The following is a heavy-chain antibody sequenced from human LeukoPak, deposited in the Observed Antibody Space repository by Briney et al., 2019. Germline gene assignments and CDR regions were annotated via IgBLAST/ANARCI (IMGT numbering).Heavy chain of an antibody. D-gene: IGHD6-19*01. J-gene: IGHJ4*02. CDR1: GGSISSYY. CDR3: ATDSGYSSGWYIDY. V-gene: IGHV4-59*01. Sequence: PSETLSLTCTVSGGSISSYYWSWIRQPPGKGLEWIGYIYYSGSTNYNPSLKSRVTISVDTSKNQFSLKLSSVTAADTAVYYCATDSGYSSGWYIDYWGQGTLVTVSS. CDR2: IYYSGST.